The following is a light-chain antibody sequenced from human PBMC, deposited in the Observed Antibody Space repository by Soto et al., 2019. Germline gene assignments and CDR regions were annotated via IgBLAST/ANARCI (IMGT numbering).Light chain of an antibody. CDR2: KAS. V-gene: IGKV1-5*03. CDR3: QQYNSYSWT. CDR1: QSISSW. J-gene: IGKJ1*01. Sequence: DIQMTQSSSTLSASFGDRVTITWRASQSISSWLAWYQQKPGKAPKLLIYKASSLESGVPSRFSGSGYGTEFNLTISSLQPDDFATYYCQQYNSYSWTFGQGTKVDIK.